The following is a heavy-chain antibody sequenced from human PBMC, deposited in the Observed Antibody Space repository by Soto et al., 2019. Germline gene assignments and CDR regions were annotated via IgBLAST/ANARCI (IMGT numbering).Heavy chain of an antibody. Sequence: GGSLRLSCAASGFTFSSYGMHWVRQAPGKGLEWVAVIWYDGSNKYYADSVKGRFTISRDNSKNTLYLQMNSLRAEDTAVYYCARDGGHHRRYSSYYYYGMDVWGQGTTVTVSS. CDR3: ARDGGHHRRYSSYYYYGMDV. CDR1: GFTFSSYG. CDR2: IWYDGSNK. J-gene: IGHJ6*02. V-gene: IGHV3-33*01. D-gene: IGHD4-4*01.